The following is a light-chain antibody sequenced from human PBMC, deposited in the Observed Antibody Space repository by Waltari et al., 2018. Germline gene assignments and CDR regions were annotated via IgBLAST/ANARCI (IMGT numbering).Light chain of an antibody. Sequence: SYELTQPPSVSVSPGQTASITCSGPKLGDKFTSWYQQKPGQSPILVFYQDIKRPSGIPGRCSGSSSGNTATLTISGTQTLDEADYYCQAWDSSTLVVFGGGTKLTVL. CDR1: KLGDKF. V-gene: IGLV3-1*01. CDR2: QDI. J-gene: IGLJ2*01. CDR3: QAWDSSTLVV.